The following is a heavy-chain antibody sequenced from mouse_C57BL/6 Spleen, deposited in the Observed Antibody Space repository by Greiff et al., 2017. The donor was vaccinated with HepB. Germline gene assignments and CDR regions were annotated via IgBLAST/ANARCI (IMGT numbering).Heavy chain of an antibody. CDR3: AVYGNYDY. CDR2: IYPGDGDT. V-gene: IGHV1-82*01. J-gene: IGHJ2*01. D-gene: IGHD2-1*01. CDR1: GYAFSSSW. Sequence: QVQLKESGPELVKPGASVKISCKASGYAFSSSWMNWVKQRPGKGLEWIGRIYPGDGDTNYNGKFKGKATLTADKSSSTACMQLSSLTAEDSAVYFCAVYGNYDYWGQGTTLTVSS.